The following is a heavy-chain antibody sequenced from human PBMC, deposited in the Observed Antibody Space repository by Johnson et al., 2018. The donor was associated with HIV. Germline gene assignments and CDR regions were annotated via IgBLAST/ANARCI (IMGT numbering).Heavy chain of an antibody. CDR1: GFTFSNYW. D-gene: IGHD6-13*01. V-gene: IGHV3-7*01. CDR3: ARGMAAAN. Sequence: VLLVESGGALVQPGDSLGLSCAVSGFTFSNYWMSWVRQAPGKGMEWVANIKEDGSEKHYVDSVRGRFTITRDNVKNFLYLQMNTLRVEDTAVYYCARGMAAANWGQGTMVTVSS. J-gene: IGHJ3*01. CDR2: IKEDGSEK.